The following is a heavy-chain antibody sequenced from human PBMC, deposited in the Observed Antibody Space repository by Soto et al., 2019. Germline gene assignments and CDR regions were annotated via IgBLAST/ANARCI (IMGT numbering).Heavy chain of an antibody. D-gene: IGHD2-2*01. CDR2: ISGGSSYI. V-gene: IGHV3-21*01. J-gene: IGHJ6*02. CDR3: ARDSDCHSTSCFFPPHV. Sequence: EVQLAESGGGLVKPGESLTLSCAASGFTFSLFSMTWVRQAPGKGLEWVSSISGGSSYIYYADSVRGRFTISRDNARNSLYLQMDSLRADDTAVYYCARDSDCHSTSCFFPPHVWGQGTTVTVSS. CDR1: GFTFSLFS.